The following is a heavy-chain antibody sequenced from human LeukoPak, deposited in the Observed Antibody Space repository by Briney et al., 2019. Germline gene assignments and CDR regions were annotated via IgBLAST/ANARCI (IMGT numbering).Heavy chain of an antibody. Sequence: GGSLRLSCAASGFTFSDYYMSWIRQAPGKGLEWVSYISSSGSTIYYADSVKGRFTISRDNAKNSLYLQMNSLRAEDTALYYCAKDIVYGSGSYLGSYFDYWGQGTLVTVSS. J-gene: IGHJ4*02. CDR3: AKDIVYGSGSYLGSYFDY. D-gene: IGHD3-10*01. CDR1: GFTFSDYY. CDR2: ISSSGSTI. V-gene: IGHV3-11*01.